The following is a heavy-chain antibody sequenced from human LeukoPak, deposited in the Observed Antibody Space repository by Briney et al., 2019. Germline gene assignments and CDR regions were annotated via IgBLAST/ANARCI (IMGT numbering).Heavy chain of an antibody. CDR3: ARDGPYMGASMRGYYYYGMDV. D-gene: IGHD1-26*01. CDR1: GYTFTGYY. Sequence: ASVKVSCKASGYTFTGYYMHWVRQAPGQGLEWMGWINPNSGGTNYAQKFQGRVTMTRDTSISTAYMELSRLRSDDTAVYYCARDGPYMGASMRGYYYYGMDVSGQGTTVTVSS. CDR2: INPNSGGT. V-gene: IGHV1-2*02. J-gene: IGHJ6*02.